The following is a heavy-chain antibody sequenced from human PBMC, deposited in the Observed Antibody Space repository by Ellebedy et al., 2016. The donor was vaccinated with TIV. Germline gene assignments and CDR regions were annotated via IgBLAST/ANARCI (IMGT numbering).Heavy chain of an antibody. V-gene: IGHV4-59*01. CDR2: IYYSGST. J-gene: IGHJ3*02. CDR3: AKGSDIVVVPAAVRIGAFDI. CDR1: GGSISSYY. D-gene: IGHD2-2*01. Sequence: MPSETLSLTCTVSGGSISSYYWSWIRQPPGKGLEWIGYIYYSGSTNYNPSLKSRVTISVDTSKNQFSLKLSSVTAADTAVYYCAKGSDIVVVPAAVRIGAFDIWGQGTMVTVSS.